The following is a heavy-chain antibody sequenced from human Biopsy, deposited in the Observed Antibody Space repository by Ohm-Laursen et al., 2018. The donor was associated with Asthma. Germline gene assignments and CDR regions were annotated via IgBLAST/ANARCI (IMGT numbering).Heavy chain of an antibody. J-gene: IGHJ5*02. Sequence: SLRLSCAASGFTFRHYALHWVRQAPGKGLEWVAFILSDGGEPSYADSVKGRFSISRDNSKSTVYLQMNSLRAGDTAVYYCASESYLRGFGHTLDLWGQGTQVTFS. CDR1: GFTFRHYA. D-gene: IGHD5-12*01. V-gene: IGHV3-33*01. CDR3: ASESYLRGFGHTLDL. CDR2: ILSDGGEP.